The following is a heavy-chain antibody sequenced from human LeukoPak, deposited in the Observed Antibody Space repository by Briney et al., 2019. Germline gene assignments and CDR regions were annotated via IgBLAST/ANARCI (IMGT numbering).Heavy chain of an antibody. Sequence: SVKVSCKASGYTFSNYYMHWVRQAPGQGLEWMGGIIPIFGTANYAQKFQGRVTITADESTSTAYMELSSLRSEDTAVYYCATTRAYYYDSSGYYPYYFDYWGQGTLVTVS. CDR3: ATTRAYYYDSSGYYPYYFDY. J-gene: IGHJ4*02. CDR2: IIPIFGTA. V-gene: IGHV1-69*13. D-gene: IGHD3-22*01. CDR1: GYTFSNYY.